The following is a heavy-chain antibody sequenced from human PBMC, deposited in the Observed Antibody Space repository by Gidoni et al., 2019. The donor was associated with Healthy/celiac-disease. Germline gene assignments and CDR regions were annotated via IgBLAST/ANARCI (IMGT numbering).Heavy chain of an antibody. CDR3: AKDGSCWYKYFDY. Sequence: EVQLVESGGGLVPPGGSLRLSCAAYDFTFSSYAMSWVRQAPGKGLEWAEASSGSCGSTYDADSVKGRFTISRDNSKNTLYLQMNSRRAEDTAVYYCAKDGSCWYKYFDYWGQGTLVTVSS. CDR2: SSGSCGST. J-gene: IGHJ4*02. D-gene: IGHD6-19*01. V-gene: IGHV3-23*04. CDR1: DFTFSSYA.